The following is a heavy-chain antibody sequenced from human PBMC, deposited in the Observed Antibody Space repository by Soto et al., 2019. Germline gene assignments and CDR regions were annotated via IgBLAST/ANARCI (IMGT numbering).Heavy chain of an antibody. CDR1: GFTFNIAA. CDR3: ARLGPYASGTYSFRHNRFDP. V-gene: IGHV3-73*01. CDR2: IRNKAYGYAT. J-gene: IGHJ5*02. D-gene: IGHD3-10*01. Sequence: GGSLRLSCAASGFTFNIAAIHWVRQASGKGLEWVGLIRNKAYGYATAYAPSVKGRITVSRDDSKNMAFLEMNSLKTDDTAVYYCARLGPYASGTYSFRHNRFDPWGQGTQVTVSS.